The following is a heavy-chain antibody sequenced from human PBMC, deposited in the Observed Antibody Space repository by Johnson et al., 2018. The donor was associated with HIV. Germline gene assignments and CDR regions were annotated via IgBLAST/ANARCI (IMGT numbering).Heavy chain of an antibody. Sequence: EVQLVESGGGLVKPGGSLRLSCAASGFTFSNAWMSWVRQAPGKGLEWVGRIKSKTDGGTTDYAAPVKGRFTISRDDSKNTLYLEMNSLKIEDTAVYYCTTARNRLWASSGWTGFWAFDMWGQGTMVTVSS. J-gene: IGHJ3*02. CDR3: TTARNRLWASSGWTGFWAFDM. CDR1: GFTFSNAW. D-gene: IGHD6-19*01. V-gene: IGHV3-15*05. CDR2: IKSKTDGGTT.